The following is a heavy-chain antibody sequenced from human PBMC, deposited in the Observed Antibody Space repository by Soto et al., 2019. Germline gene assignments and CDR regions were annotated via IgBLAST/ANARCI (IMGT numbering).Heavy chain of an antibody. J-gene: IGHJ4*02. CDR2: IWYDGSNK. CDR1: GFTFSSYG. CDR3: ARDATQGGFGELLH. D-gene: IGHD3-10*01. Sequence: QVQLVESGGGVVQPGRSLRLSCAASGFTFSSYGMHWVRQAPGKGLEWVAVIWYDGSNKYYADSVKGRFTISRDNSKNTLYLQMNSLRAEDTAVYYCARDATQGGFGELLHWGQGTLVTVSS. V-gene: IGHV3-33*01.